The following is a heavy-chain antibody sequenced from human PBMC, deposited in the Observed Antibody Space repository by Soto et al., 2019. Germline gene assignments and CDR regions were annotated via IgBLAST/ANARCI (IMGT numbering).Heavy chain of an antibody. CDR1: GFTFSSYA. Sequence: PGGSLRLSCAASGFTFSSYAMHWVRQAPGKGLEWVAVISYDGSNKYYADSVKGRFTISRDNSKNTLYLQMNSLRAEDTAVYYCARDHDSSAVIPRWGFDYWGQGTLVTVSS. CDR2: ISYDGSNK. D-gene: IGHD3-22*01. CDR3: ARDHDSSAVIPRWGFDY. V-gene: IGHV3-30-3*01. J-gene: IGHJ4*02.